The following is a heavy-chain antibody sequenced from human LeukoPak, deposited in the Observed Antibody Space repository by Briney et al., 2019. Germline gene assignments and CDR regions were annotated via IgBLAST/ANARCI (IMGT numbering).Heavy chain of an antibody. J-gene: IGHJ4*02. CDR1: GFTFSSDW. CDR2: INSNGAVI. CDR3: ARDPDGDYDFDY. V-gene: IGHV3-48*01. D-gene: IGHD4-17*01. Sequence: GGSLRLSCAASGFTFSSDWMTWVRRAPGKGLEWLSHINSNGAVISYADSVKGRFTISRDTAKSSLYLQMNSLKIEDTAIYFCARDPDGDYDFDYWGQGTLVTVSS.